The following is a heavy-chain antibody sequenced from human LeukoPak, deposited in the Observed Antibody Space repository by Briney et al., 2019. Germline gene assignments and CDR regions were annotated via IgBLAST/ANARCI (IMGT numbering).Heavy chain of an antibody. D-gene: IGHD5-24*01. CDR1: GYTFTGYY. V-gene: IGHV1-2*02. J-gene: IGHJ4*02. Sequence: ASVKVSCKASGYTFTGYYMHWVRQAPGQGLEWMGWINPNSGGTNYAQKFQGRVTVTRDTSISTAYMELSRLRSDDTAVYYCARDDGDGYNGGLFDYWGQGTLVTVSS. CDR2: INPNSGGT. CDR3: ARDDGDGYNGGLFDY.